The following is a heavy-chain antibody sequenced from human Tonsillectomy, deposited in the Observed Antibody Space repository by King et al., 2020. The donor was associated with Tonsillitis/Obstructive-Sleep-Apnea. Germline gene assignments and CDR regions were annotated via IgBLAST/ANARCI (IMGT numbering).Heavy chain of an antibody. D-gene: IGHD1-14*01. CDR2: ITYDGSNK. CDR1: GFTFSSYG. Sequence: VQLVESGGGVVQPGRSLRLSCAASGFTFSSYGMHWVRQAPGKGLEWVAVITYDGSNKYYADSVKGRFTISRDNSKNTLYLQMNSLRAEDTAVHYCSRKLAPRIEDGMAVWGQGTTVTVSS. CDR3: SRKLAPRIEDGMAV. V-gene: IGHV3-30*03. J-gene: IGHJ6*02.